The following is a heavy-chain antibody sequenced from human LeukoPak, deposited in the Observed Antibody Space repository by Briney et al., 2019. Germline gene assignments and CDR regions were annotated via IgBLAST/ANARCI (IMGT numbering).Heavy chain of an antibody. CDR3: ARDTGGRGRLDAFDI. J-gene: IGHJ3*02. V-gene: IGHV4-4*02. Sequence: SETLSLTCTVSGGSISSSNWWIWVRQPPEKGLEWIGEIYHTGSTNYNPSLKSRVTISIDKSKNQFSLKLSSVTAADTAMYYCARDTGGRGRLDAFDIWGQGTMVTVSS. CDR2: IYHTGST. D-gene: IGHD3-10*01. CDR1: GGSISSSNW.